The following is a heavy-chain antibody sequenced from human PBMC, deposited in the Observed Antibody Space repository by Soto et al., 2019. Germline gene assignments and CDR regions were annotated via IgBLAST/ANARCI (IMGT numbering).Heavy chain of an antibody. V-gene: IGHV3-30-3*01. CDR2: ISYDGSNK. CDR1: GFTFSSYA. CDR3: ARGNSYGDYYYYGMDV. J-gene: IGHJ6*02. D-gene: IGHD5-18*01. Sequence: QVQLVESGGGVVQPGRSLRLSCAASGFTFSSYAMHWVRQAPGKGLEWVAVISYDGSNKYYADSVKGRFTISRDNSKNKLYLQMNSLRAEDTAVYYCARGNSYGDYYYYGMDVWGQGTTVTVSS.